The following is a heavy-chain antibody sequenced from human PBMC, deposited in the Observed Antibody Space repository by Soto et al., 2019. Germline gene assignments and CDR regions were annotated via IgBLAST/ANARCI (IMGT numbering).Heavy chain of an antibody. Sequence: ASVKVSCKASGYTFTSYYMHWVRQAPAQGLEWMGIINSSGGSTSYAQKFQGRVTMTRDTSTSTVYMELSSLRSEDTAVYYCARDPYCGGDCFRIFDYWGQGTPVTVSS. V-gene: IGHV1-46*01. CDR1: GYTFTSYY. D-gene: IGHD2-21*02. CDR3: ARDPYCGGDCFRIFDY. J-gene: IGHJ4*02. CDR2: INSSGGST.